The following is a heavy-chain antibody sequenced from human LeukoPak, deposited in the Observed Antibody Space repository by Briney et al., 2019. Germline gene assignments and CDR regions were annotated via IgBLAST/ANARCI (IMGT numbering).Heavy chain of an antibody. V-gene: IGHV3-21*01. J-gene: IGHJ4*02. CDR3: ARHVPYYYGSGSYPRFDY. CDR2: IRSSSSYI. Sequence: GGSLRLSCAASGFTFSSYSMNWVRQAPGKGLEWVSSIRSSSSYIYYADSVKGRFTISRDNAKNSLYLQMNSLRAEDTAVYYCARHVPYYYGSGSYPRFDYWGQGTLVTVSS. CDR1: GFTFSSYS. D-gene: IGHD3-10*01.